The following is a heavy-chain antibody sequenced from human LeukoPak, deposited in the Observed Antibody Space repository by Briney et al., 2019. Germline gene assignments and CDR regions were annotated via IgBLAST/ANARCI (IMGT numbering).Heavy chain of an antibody. CDR2: ITYSGST. D-gene: IGHD5-18*01. CDR3: ATSHRGVTYYYYYMDV. Sequence: SQTLSLTCTVSGGSISSDDYYWSWIRQPPGKGLEWIGHITYSGSTDYSPSLRSRVTMSVDTSKNQFSLKLNSVTAADTAVYYCATSHRGVTYYYYYMDVWGKGTTVTVSS. CDR1: GGSISSDDYY. V-gene: IGHV4-30-4*01. J-gene: IGHJ6*03.